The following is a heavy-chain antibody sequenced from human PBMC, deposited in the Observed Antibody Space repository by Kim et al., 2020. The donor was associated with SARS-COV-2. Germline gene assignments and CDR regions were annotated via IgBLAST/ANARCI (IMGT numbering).Heavy chain of an antibody. CDR2: IIPIFGTA. J-gene: IGHJ6*01. V-gene: IGHV1-69*13. D-gene: IGHD3-22*01. CDR1: GGTFSSYA. CDR3: ARGPDDYYDSSGYFGGTYYYYGMDV. Sequence: SVKVSCKASGGTFSSYAISWVRQAPGQGLEWMGGIIPIFGTANYAQKFQGRVTITADESTSTAYMELSSLRSEDTAVYYCARGPDDYYDSSGYFGGTYYYYGMDVWGQGSTVTVSS.